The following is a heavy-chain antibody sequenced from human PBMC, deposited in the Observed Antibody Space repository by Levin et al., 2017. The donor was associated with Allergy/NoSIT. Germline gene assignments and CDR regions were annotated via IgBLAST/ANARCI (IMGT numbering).Heavy chain of an antibody. CDR3: ARVPSGSYYYYYYGMDV. D-gene: IGHD1-26*01. CDR2: IIPIFGTA. V-gene: IGHV1-69*01. Sequence: GGSLRLSCKASGGTFSSYAISWVRQAPGQGLEWMGGIIPIFGTANYAQKFQGRVTITADESTSTAYMELSSLRSEDTAVYYCARVPSGSYYYYYYGMDVWGQGTTVTVSS. CDR1: GGTFSSYA. J-gene: IGHJ6*02.